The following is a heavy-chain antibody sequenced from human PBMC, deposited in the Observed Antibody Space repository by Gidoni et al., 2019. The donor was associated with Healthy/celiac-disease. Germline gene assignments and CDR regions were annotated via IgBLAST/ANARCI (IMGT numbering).Heavy chain of an antibody. Sequence: QVQLVESGGGVVQPGRSLRLSCAASGFTFSSYGMHWVRQAPGKGLEWVAVIWYDGSNKYYEDSGKGRFTISRDNSKNTLYLQMNSLRAEDTAVYYCARGPIAANPLDYWGQGTLVTVSS. CDR1: GFTFSSYG. V-gene: IGHV3-33*01. D-gene: IGHD6-13*01. J-gene: IGHJ4*02. CDR2: IWYDGSNK. CDR3: ARGPIAANPLDY.